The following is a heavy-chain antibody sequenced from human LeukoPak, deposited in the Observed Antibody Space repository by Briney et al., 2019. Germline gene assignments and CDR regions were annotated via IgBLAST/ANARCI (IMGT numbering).Heavy chain of an antibody. CDR1: GYTFTSYY. J-gene: IGHJ4*02. V-gene: IGHV1-46*01. CDR2: TNPSGGST. D-gene: IGHD3-16*01. CDR3: AMGRGDDIRDFDY. Sequence: ASVTVSFKASGYTFTSYYMHWVRQAPGQGLEWMGITNPSGGSTTYAQKFQGGFTMTRDTSPSTVYMALNSLRSEDTAVYYCAMGRGDDIRDFDYWGQGTLVTVSS.